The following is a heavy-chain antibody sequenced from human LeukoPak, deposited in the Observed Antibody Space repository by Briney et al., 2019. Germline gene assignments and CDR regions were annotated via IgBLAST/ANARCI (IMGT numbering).Heavy chain of an antibody. CDR1: GFTFSSYC. V-gene: IGHV3-33*01. CDR3: ARDSGPLDT. Sequence: PGRSLRLSCAPSGFTFSSYCLHWVRQAPGKGLEWVAVIWYYGSNKYYPDSVKGRFTISRDDSKNTLYLQMNSLRAEDTAVYYCARDSGPLDTWGQGTLVTVSS. D-gene: IGHD1-1*01. CDR2: IWYYGSNK. J-gene: IGHJ5*02.